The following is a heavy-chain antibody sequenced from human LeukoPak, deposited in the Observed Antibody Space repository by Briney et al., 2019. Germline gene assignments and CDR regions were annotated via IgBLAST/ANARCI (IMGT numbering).Heavy chain of an antibody. Sequence: PGASLRLSCAASGFTFTSYAMSWVRQAPGKGLEWVSAISGSGGSTYYADSVKDRFTISRDKSKNTLYLQINSLRAEDTAVYYCAKASLVITLVRGVIISYFDYWGQRNLVTVSS. CDR1: GFTFTSYA. D-gene: IGHD3-10*01. CDR2: ISGSGGST. V-gene: IGHV3-23*01. J-gene: IGHJ4*02. CDR3: AKASLVITLVRGVIISYFDY.